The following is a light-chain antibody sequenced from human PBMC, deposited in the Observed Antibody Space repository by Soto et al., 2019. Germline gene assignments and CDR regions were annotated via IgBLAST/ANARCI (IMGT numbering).Light chain of an antibody. V-gene: IGKV1-39*01. Sequence: DIQLTQSPSFLSASVGDRVTITCRASQGISSYLAWYQQKPGKAPKLLIYAASSLHSGVPSRFSGSGSGTDFTLTISSLQPEDFATYSCQQTYRTPLTFGGGTKVDNK. CDR1: QGISSY. J-gene: IGKJ4*01. CDR3: QQTYRTPLT. CDR2: AAS.